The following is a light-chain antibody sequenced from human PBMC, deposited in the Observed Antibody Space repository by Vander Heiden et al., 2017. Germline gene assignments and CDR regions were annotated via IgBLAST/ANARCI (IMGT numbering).Light chain of an antibody. J-gene: IGKJ5*01. CDR1: QSVSSSY. CDR3: HQDTSSLT. V-gene: IGKV3-20*01. Sequence: EIVLTQSPGTLSLSPGERATLSCRASQSVSSSYLDWYQQIPGQAPRLIIYAASSRANGISARFSGRGYLKDFTRTIIRREHQHFAVYYGHQDTSSLTFGQWTRLELK. CDR2: AAS.